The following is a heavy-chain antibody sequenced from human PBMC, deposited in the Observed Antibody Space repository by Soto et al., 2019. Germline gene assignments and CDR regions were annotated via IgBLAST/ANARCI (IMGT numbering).Heavy chain of an antibody. Sequence: SVKVSCKASGGTFSSYTISWVRQAPGQGLEWMGRIIPILGIANYAQKFQGRVTITADKSTSTAYMELSSLRSEDTAVYYCAREYSSGIAFDYWGQGTLVTVSS. J-gene: IGHJ4*02. CDR1: GGTFSSYT. D-gene: IGHD6-19*01. CDR3: AREYSSGIAFDY. CDR2: IIPILGIA. V-gene: IGHV1-69*04.